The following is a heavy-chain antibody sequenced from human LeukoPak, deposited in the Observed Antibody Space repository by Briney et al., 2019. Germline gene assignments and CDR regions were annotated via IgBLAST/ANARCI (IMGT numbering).Heavy chain of an antibody. V-gene: IGHV3-11*01. D-gene: IGHD2-2*02. CDR1: GFTFSDYY. CDR2: ISGRGSTT. Sequence: GGSLRLSCAASGFTFSDYYMSWIRQAPGKGLEWVSYISGRGSTTYYADSVKGRFTISRDNAKNSLYLQMNSLRVEDTAVYYCAREEGGDCSRTSCYTSSWGQGTQVTVST. J-gene: IGHJ4*02. CDR3: AREEGGDCSRTSCYTSS.